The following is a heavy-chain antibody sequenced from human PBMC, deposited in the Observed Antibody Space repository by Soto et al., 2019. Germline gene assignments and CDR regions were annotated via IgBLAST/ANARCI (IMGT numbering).Heavy chain of an antibody. CDR3: ARSQGSSTSLEIYYYYHYGMDV. J-gene: IGHJ6*02. Sequence: QVQLVQSGAEVKKPGSSVKVSCKASGGTFSSYCISWVRQAPGQGLEWMGGIIPISGTANYAQKFQGRVTITADESTSTAYMELSSLRSEDTAVYYCARSQGSSTSLEIYYYYHYGMDVWGQGTTVTVSS. V-gene: IGHV1-69*01. CDR1: GGTFSSYC. CDR2: IIPISGTA. D-gene: IGHD2-2*01.